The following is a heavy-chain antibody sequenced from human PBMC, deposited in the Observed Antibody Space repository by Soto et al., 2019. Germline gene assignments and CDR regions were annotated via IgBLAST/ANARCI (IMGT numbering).Heavy chain of an antibody. D-gene: IGHD3-10*01. Sequence: QLQLQESGPGLVKPSETLSLTCTVSGGSISSSSYYWDWIRQPPGKGLEWVGSIYYSGSTNYNPSLNSRITTSADTSRTHFSRKQSSVTAAAPAVYYCAPMIPATFYGWGIDYWGQGTLDIVSS. CDR2: IYYSGST. V-gene: IGHV4-39*01. CDR3: APMIPATFYGWGIDY. J-gene: IGHJ4*02. CDR1: GGSISSSSYY.